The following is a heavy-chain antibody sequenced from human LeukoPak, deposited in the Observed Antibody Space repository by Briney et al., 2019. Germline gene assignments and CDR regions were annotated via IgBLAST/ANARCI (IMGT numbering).Heavy chain of an antibody. CDR3: ARDQTGDAFLEPYSYYYYYGMDV. V-gene: IGHV1-69*13. CDR1: GGTFSSYA. D-gene: IGHD7-27*01. J-gene: IGHJ6*02. CDR2: IIPIFGTA. Sequence: ASVKVSCKAPGGTFSSYAISWVRQAPGQGLEWMGGIIPIFGTANYAQKFQGRVTITADESTSTAYMELSSLRSEDTAVYYCARDQTGDAFLEPYSYYYYYGMDVWGQGTTVTVSS.